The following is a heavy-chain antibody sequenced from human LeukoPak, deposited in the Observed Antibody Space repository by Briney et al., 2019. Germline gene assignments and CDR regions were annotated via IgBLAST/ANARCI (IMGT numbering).Heavy chain of an antibody. Sequence: PSETLSLTCTVSGGSISSGDYYWSWIRQPPGKGLEWIGYIYYSGSTYYNPSLKSRVTMSVDTSKNQFSLKLSSVTAADTAVYYCARASMIVVVIDYWGQGTLVTVSS. J-gene: IGHJ4*02. D-gene: IGHD3-22*01. CDR3: ARASMIVVVIDY. CDR2: IYYSGST. CDR1: GGSISSGDYY. V-gene: IGHV4-30-4*01.